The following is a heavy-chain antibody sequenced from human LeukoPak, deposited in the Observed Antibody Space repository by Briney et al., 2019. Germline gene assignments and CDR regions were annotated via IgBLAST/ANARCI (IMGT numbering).Heavy chain of an antibody. D-gene: IGHD3-3*01. V-gene: IGHV4-39*01. CDR2: IYSSGNS. CDR3: AGRGILDLQIGNWFDP. Sequence: SETLSLTCGLSGDSITTNSYCWGWIRQSPGKGLEWIGSIYSSGNSYYNPSLKSRATISPDTSKNQYSLRLTSVTAADTAVCYYAGRGILDLQIGNWFDPWGQGILVTVSS. CDR1: GDSITTNSYC. J-gene: IGHJ5*02.